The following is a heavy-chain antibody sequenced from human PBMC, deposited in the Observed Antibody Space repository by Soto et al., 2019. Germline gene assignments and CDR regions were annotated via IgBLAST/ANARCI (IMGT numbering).Heavy chain of an antibody. J-gene: IGHJ6*03. CDR2: TRNKANSYTT. V-gene: IGHV3-72*01. CDR3: ARDQLYITMVRGVHYYYYYMDV. CDR1: GFTFSDHY. Sequence: GGSLRLSCAASGFTFSDHYMDWVRQAPGKGLEWVGRTRNKANSYTTEYAASVKDRFTISRDDSKNSLYLQMNSLKTEDTAVYYCARDQLYITMVRGVHYYYYYMDVWGKGTTVTVSS. D-gene: IGHD3-10*01.